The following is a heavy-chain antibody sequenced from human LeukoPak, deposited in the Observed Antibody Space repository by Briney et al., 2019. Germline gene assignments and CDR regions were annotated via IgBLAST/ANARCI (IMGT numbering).Heavy chain of an antibody. Sequence: SETLSLTCTVSVGSVSSYYWSWIRQPPGKGLEWIGYISDSGSSNYNPSLKSRVTISVDTSKKQFSLNLYSVTAADTAFYYCARARYCGGDCTSYMDVWGKGTTVTVSS. CDR2: ISDSGSS. CDR3: ARARYCGGDCTSYMDV. D-gene: IGHD2-21*02. J-gene: IGHJ6*03. CDR1: VGSVSSYY. V-gene: IGHV4-59*02.